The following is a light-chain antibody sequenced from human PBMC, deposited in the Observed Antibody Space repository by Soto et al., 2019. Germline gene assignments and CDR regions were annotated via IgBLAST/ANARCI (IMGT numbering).Light chain of an antibody. CDR3: QQYGSSRWT. CDR1: QSVSSSY. V-gene: IGKV3-20*01. J-gene: IGKJ1*01. CDR2: GAS. Sequence: EIVLTQSPGTLSLSPRERATLSCRASQSVSSSYLAWYQQKPGQAPRLLIYGASSRATGIPDRFSGSGSETDFTLTISRLEPEDFAVYFCQQYGSSRWTFGQGTKVEIK.